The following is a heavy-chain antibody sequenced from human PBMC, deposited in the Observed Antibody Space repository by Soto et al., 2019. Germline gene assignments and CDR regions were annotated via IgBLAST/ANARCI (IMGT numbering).Heavy chain of an antibody. V-gene: IGHV3-23*04. J-gene: IGHJ2*01. CDR2: ISGPGGSI. CDR3: AKKGGRTQLWFIDTCSFDL. CDR1: GFSFINDA. D-gene: IGHD3-10*01. Sequence: EVQLVESGGDLVQPGGSLRLSCAASGFSFINDAMSWVRHAPGKGLAWVSAISGPGGSIYYADSVKGRCTICRDKSKDTLYLHMNSLRAEDTAVYYGAKKGGRTQLWFIDTCSFDLWRRGTLVTVSS.